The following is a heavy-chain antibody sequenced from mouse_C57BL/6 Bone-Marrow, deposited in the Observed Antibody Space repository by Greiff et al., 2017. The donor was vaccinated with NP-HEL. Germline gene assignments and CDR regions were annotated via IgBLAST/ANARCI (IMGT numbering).Heavy chain of an antibody. D-gene: IGHD3-1*01. Sequence: EVKVVEPGAGLVKPGGSLKLSCAASGFTFSSYAMSWVRQTPEKRLEWVAYISSGGDYIYYADTVKGRFTISRDNARNTLYLQMSSLKSEDTAMYYCTREGALGYWGQGTTLTVSS. CDR1: GFTFSSYA. CDR3: TREGALGY. J-gene: IGHJ2*01. CDR2: ISSGGDYI. V-gene: IGHV5-9-1*02.